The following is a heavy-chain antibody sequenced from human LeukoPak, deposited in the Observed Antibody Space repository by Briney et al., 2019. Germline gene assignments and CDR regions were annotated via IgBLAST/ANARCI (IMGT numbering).Heavy chain of an antibody. J-gene: IGHJ5*02. Sequence: ASVKVSCKASGYTFTSYDINWVRQATGQGLEWMGWMNPNSGNTGYAQKFQGRVTMTRNTSISTAYMELSSLRSDDTAVYYCARPIAARGYNWFDPWGQGTLVTVSS. D-gene: IGHD6-6*01. CDR2: MNPNSGNT. CDR1: GYTFTSYD. CDR3: ARPIAARGYNWFDP. V-gene: IGHV1-8*01.